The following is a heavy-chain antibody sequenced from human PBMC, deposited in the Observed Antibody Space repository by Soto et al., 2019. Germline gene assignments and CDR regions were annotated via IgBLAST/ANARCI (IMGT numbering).Heavy chain of an antibody. Sequence: GGSLRLSCAATGFRFNDYYMTWIRQAPGKGLEWVSYISSGSSTIYYAHSVKGRFTISRDNAKNSLYLQMNSLRAEDTAVYYCATSSGALAASFPYYFDCWGQGTLVTVSS. CDR3: ATSSGALAASFPYYFDC. V-gene: IGHV3-11*01. J-gene: IGHJ4*02. CDR1: GFRFNDYY. CDR2: ISSGSSTI. D-gene: IGHD6-25*01.